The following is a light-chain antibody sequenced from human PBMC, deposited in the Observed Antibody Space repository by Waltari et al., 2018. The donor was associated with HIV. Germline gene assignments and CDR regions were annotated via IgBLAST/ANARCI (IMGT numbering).Light chain of an antibody. CDR1: QTISSY. Sequence: DIQMTQSPSSLSASVGDRVTITCRASQTISSYLNWYQQKPENAPKLLIYAASSLQSGVPSRFSGSGSGTDFTLTISSLQPEDFATYYCQQSYSTPWTCGQGTKVEIK. CDR3: QQSYSTPWT. CDR2: AAS. J-gene: IGKJ1*01. V-gene: IGKV1-39*01.